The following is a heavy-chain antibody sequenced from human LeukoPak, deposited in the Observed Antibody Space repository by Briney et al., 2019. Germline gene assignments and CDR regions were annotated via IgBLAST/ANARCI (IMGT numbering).Heavy chain of an antibody. Sequence: PSETLSLTCAVYGGSFSGYYWSWIRQPPGKGLEWIGEINHSGSTNYNPSLKSRVTISVDTSKNQFSLKLSSVTAADTAVYYCARLIVVVPAAMGDAFDIWGQGTMVTVSS. V-gene: IGHV4-34*01. CDR1: GGSFSGYY. CDR3: ARLIVVVPAAMGDAFDI. J-gene: IGHJ3*02. D-gene: IGHD2-2*01. CDR2: INHSGST.